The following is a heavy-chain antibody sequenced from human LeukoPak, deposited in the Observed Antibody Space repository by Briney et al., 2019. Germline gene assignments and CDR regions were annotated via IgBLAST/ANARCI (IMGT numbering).Heavy chain of an antibody. CDR2: IRSSSSTI. Sequence: GGSLRLSCAASGFSFSSYSMNWVRQAPGKGLEWVSYIRSSSSTIYYTDSVKGRFTISRDNAKNSLYLQMNSLRDEDTAVYYCARWGIAASSGVGYWGQGTLVTVSS. D-gene: IGHD6-13*01. CDR3: ARWGIAASSGVGY. J-gene: IGHJ4*02. CDR1: GFSFSSYS. V-gene: IGHV3-48*02.